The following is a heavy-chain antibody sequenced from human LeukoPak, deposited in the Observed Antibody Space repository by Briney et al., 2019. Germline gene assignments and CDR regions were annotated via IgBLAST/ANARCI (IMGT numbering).Heavy chain of an antibody. D-gene: IGHD6-13*01. V-gene: IGHV3-33*01. Sequence: GRSLTLSCAASGFTFSNYGMHWVRQAPGKGLEWVAVIWYDGSSKYYADSVKGRFTISRDTSKNTLYLQMNSLRAEDTAVYYCARDLYSSSSDYWGQGTLVTVSS. CDR2: IWYDGSSK. CDR1: GFTFSNYG. J-gene: IGHJ4*02. CDR3: ARDLYSSSSDY.